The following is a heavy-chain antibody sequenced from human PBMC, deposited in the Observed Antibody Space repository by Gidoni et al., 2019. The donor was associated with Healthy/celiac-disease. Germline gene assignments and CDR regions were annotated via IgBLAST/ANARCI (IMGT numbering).Heavy chain of an antibody. Sequence: QVQLVQSGAEVKKPGASVKVSCTASGYTFTSYYMHWLRQAPGQGLEWMGIINPSGGSTSYAQKFQGRVTMTRDTSTSTVYMELSSLRSEDTAVYYCASFRDGYNYVWGQGTLVTVSS. J-gene: IGHJ4*02. CDR3: ASFRDGYNYV. CDR2: INPSGGST. D-gene: IGHD5-12*01. V-gene: IGHV1-46*01. CDR1: GYTFTSYY.